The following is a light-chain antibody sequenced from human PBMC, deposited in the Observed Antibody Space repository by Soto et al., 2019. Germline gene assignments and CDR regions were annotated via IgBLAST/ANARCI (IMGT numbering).Light chain of an antibody. CDR1: QSVSSSY. J-gene: IGKJ1*01. Sequence: EIVLTQSPGTLSLSPGERGTLSCRASQSVSSSYLAWYQQKPGQAPRLLIYGASTRATGIPARFSGSGSGTEFTLTISSLQSEDFAVYYCQQHNNWPRTFGQGTKVDIK. V-gene: IGKV3-15*01. CDR3: QQHNNWPRT. CDR2: GAS.